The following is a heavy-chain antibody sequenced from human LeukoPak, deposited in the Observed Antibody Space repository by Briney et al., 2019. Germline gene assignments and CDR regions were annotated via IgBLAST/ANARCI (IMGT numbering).Heavy chain of an antibody. D-gene: IGHD2-2*01. J-gene: IGHJ3*02. Sequence: SETLSLTCTVSGGSISSGDYYWSWIRQPPGKGLEWIGYIYYSGSTYYNPSLKSRVTMSVDTSKNQFSLKLSSVTAADTAVYYCAREQYCSSTSCYHDDAFDIWGQGTMVTVSS. CDR3: AREQYCSSTSCYHDDAFDI. V-gene: IGHV4-61*08. CDR1: GGSISSGDYY. CDR2: IYYSGST.